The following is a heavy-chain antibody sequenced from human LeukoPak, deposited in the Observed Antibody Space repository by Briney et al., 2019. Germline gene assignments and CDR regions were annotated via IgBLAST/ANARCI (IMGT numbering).Heavy chain of an antibody. CDR1: GYTFTSDG. D-gene: IGHD4-17*01. V-gene: IGHV1-18*01. CDR2: TSANNGKT. Sequence: ASVKVSCKASGYTFTSDGISWVRQAPGQGLEWIGWTSANNGKTKYAHNLQGRVAMTTDTSVSTAYMELRSLRSDDTAVYYCARNMTTSGPIDIEDAFDIWGQGTMVTVSS. CDR3: ARNMTTSGPIDIEDAFDI. J-gene: IGHJ3*02.